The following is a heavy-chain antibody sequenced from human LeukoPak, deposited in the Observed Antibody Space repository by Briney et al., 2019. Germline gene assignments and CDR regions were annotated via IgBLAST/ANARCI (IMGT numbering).Heavy chain of an antibody. Sequence: PGRSLRLSCAASGFTFSSYGMHWVRQAPGKGLEWVAVISYDGSNKYYADSVKGRFTISRDNSKNTLYLQMNSLRAEDTAVYYCAKDGSSGSFSYYYYGMDVWGKGTTVTVSS. CDR1: GFTFSSYG. J-gene: IGHJ6*04. D-gene: IGHD3-10*01. CDR3: AKDGSSGSFSYYYYGMDV. V-gene: IGHV3-30*18. CDR2: ISYDGSNK.